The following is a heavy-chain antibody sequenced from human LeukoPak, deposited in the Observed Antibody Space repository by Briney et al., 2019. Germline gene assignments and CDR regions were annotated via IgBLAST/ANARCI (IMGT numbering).Heavy chain of an antibody. J-gene: IGHJ4*02. Sequence: GRSLRLSCAASEFTFSTYGMHWARQAPGKGLEWVAVISYDGSYKFYADSVKGRFTISRDNSKSTLYLQMNSLRAEDTAVYYCAKDRYSGLNTIDYWGQGTLVTVSS. D-gene: IGHD6-13*01. V-gene: IGHV3-30*18. CDR3: AKDRYSGLNTIDY. CDR2: ISYDGSYK. CDR1: EFTFSTYG.